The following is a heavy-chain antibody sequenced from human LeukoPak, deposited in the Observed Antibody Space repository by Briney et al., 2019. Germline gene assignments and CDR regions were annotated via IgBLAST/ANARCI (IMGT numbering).Heavy chain of an antibody. J-gene: IGHJ4*02. CDR1: GFIFSSSA. Sequence: GATVKVSCKASGFIFSSSAVQWVRQARGPRHEWIGWIVVGSGNTNYAQNFQERVTITRDMSTSTAYMELSSLRSEDTVVYYCVADCYGDCIDWGQGTLVTVSS. D-gene: IGHD4-17*01. CDR3: VADCYGDCID. CDR2: IVVGSGNT. V-gene: IGHV1-58*01.